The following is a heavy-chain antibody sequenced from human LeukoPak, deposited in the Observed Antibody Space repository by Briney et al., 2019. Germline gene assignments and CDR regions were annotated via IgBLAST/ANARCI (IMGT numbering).Heavy chain of an antibody. Sequence: PSETLSLTCTVSGGSISRYYGSWIRQPPGKGLEWVGYFYYSGSTNYNPSLKSRVTISVDTSKNQFSLKLSSVTAADTAVYYCARGRGYGSGSYYNHWGQGTLVTVSS. D-gene: IGHD3-10*01. V-gene: IGHV4-59*12. CDR3: ARGRGYGSGSYYNH. CDR1: GGSISRYY. J-gene: IGHJ5*02. CDR2: FYYSGST.